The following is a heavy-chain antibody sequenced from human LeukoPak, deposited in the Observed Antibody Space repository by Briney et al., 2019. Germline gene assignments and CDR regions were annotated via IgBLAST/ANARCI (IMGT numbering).Heavy chain of an antibody. Sequence: KPSETLSLTCTVSGGSISSSSYYWGWIRQPPGKGLEWIGSIYYSGSTYYNPSLKSRVTISVDTSKNQFSLKLSSVTAADTAVYYCARHDVDTAMAVDPWGQGTLVTVSS. V-gene: IGHV4-39*01. CDR3: ARHDVDTAMAVDP. CDR2: IYYSGST. J-gene: IGHJ5*02. D-gene: IGHD5-18*01. CDR1: GGSISSSSYY.